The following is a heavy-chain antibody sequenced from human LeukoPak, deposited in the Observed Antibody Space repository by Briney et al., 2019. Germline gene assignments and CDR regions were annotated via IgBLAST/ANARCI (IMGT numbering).Heavy chain of an antibody. V-gene: IGHV3-30-3*01. CDR2: ISYDGSNK. J-gene: IGHJ6*02. CDR1: GFTFSSYA. D-gene: IGHD1-14*01. Sequence: GGSLRLSCAASGFTFSSYAMHWVRQAPGKGLEWVAVISYDGSNKYYAGSVKGRFTVSRDNSKNTLYLQMNSLRAEDTAVYYCARAGSAVPNYYYYYGMDVWGQGTTVTVSS. CDR3: ARAGSAVPNYYYYYGMDV.